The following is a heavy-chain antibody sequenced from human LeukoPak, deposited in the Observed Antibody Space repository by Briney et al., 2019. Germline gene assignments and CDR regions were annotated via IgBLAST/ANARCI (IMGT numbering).Heavy chain of an antibody. CDR3: AKPYYYGSGSYYTEEVASDY. J-gene: IGHJ4*02. CDR2: ISGSGGST. V-gene: IGHV3-23*01. D-gene: IGHD3-10*01. Sequence: PGWSLRLSCAASGFTFSSYAMSWVRQAPGKGLEWVSAISGSGGSTYYVDSVKGRFTISRDNSKNTLFLQVNSLRAEDTAVYYCAKPYYYGSGSYYTEEVASDYWGQGTLVTVSS. CDR1: GFTFSSYA.